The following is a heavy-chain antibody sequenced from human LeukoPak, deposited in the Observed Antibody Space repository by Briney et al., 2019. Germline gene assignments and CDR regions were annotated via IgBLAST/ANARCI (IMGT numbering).Heavy chain of an antibody. CDR1: GFTFSSYE. D-gene: IGHD3-10*01. CDR2: ISSSGSTI. J-gene: IGHJ4*02. V-gene: IGHV3-48*03. Sequence: GGSLRLSCAASGFTFSSYEMNWVRQAPGKGLEWVSYISSSGSTIYYADSVKGRFTISRDNAKNSLYPQMNSLRAEDTAVYYCAGSHYYGSGSYYPPPTLYWGQGTLVTVSS. CDR3: AGSHYYGSGSYYPPPTLY.